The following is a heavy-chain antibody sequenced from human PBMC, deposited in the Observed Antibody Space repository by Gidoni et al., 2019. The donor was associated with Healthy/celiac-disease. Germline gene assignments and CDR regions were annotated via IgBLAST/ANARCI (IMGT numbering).Heavy chain of an antibody. CDR1: GFTFSSYA. Sequence: QVQLVESGGGVVQPGRSLRLSCAASGFTFSSYAMHWVRQAPGKGLEWVAVISYDGSNKYYADSVKGRFTISRDNSKNTLYLQMNSLRAEDTAVYYCARDGRLGGSGSLDLDYWGQGTLVTVSS. D-gene: IGHD3-10*01. V-gene: IGHV3-30-3*01. CDR2: ISYDGSNK. J-gene: IGHJ4*02. CDR3: ARDGRLGGSGSLDLDY.